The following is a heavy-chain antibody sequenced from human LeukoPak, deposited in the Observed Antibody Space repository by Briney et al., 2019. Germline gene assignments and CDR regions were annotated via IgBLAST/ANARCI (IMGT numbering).Heavy chain of an antibody. D-gene: IGHD6-19*01. CDR2: IYYSGST. CDR3: ARGWLGSGLDY. V-gene: IGHV4-39*07. J-gene: IGHJ4*02. CDR1: GGSISSSSYY. Sequence: ASETLSLTCTVSGGSISSSSYYWGWIRQPPGKGLEWIGSIYYSGSTYYNPSLKSRVTISVDTSKNQFSLLLNSVTPEDTAVYYCARGWLGSGLDYWGQGTLVTVSS.